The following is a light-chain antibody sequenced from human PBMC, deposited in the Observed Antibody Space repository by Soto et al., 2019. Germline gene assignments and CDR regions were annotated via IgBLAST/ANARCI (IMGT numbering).Light chain of an antibody. J-gene: IGKJ5*01. CDR1: QSVSSY. Sequence: IVLTQSPATLSFSPGARATLSCRASQSVSSYLAWYQQKPGQAPRLLIYDASNRATGIPARFSGSGSGTDFTLTISSLEPEDFAVYYCQQRSNWPPITFGQGTRLEIK. CDR3: QQRSNWPPIT. CDR2: DAS. V-gene: IGKV3-11*01.